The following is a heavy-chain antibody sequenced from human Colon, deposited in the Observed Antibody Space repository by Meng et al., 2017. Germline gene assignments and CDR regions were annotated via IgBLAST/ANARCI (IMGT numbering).Heavy chain of an antibody. CDR1: GFTFSGYY. D-gene: IGHD2-21*01. J-gene: IGHJ4*02. V-gene: IGHV3-11*01. CDR2: ISGPGSAI. Sequence: VQLVESGGGLVKPGGSLRLSCAASGFTFSGYYMMWIRQAPGKGLEWVSYISGPGSAIYYADSVKGRFTVSRDNAKNTLYLQMNSLRAEDTAVYYCGRDYSNGGLDYWGQGTLVTVSS. CDR3: GRDYSNGGLDY.